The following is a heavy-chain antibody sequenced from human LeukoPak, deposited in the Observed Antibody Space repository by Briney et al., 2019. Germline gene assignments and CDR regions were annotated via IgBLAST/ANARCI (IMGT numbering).Heavy chain of an antibody. Sequence: GESLKISCKGFGNSFTSYWIGWVRQMPGKGLEWMGIIYPGDSDTRYSPSFQGQVTISADKSISTAYLQWSSLKASDTAMYYCARLLGVYGDYGGYWFDPWGQGTLVTVSS. CDR3: ARLLGVYGDYGGYWFDP. D-gene: IGHD4-17*01. CDR1: GNSFTSYW. CDR2: IYPGDSDT. J-gene: IGHJ5*02. V-gene: IGHV5-51*01.